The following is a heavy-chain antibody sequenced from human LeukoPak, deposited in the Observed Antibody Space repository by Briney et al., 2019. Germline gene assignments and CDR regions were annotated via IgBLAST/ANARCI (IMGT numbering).Heavy chain of an antibody. Sequence: ASVKVSCKASGYTFTGYYMHWVRQAPGQGLEWMGWISAYNGNTNYAQKLQGRVTMTTDTSTSTAYMELRSLRSDDTAVYYCARGGYGDEDFDYWGQGTLVTVSS. CDR2: ISAYNGNT. V-gene: IGHV1-18*04. CDR1: GYTFTGYY. D-gene: IGHD3-22*01. CDR3: ARGGYGDEDFDY. J-gene: IGHJ4*02.